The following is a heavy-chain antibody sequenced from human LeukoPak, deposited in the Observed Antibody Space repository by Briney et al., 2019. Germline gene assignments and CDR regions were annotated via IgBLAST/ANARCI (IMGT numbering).Heavy chain of an antibody. Sequence: PGGSLSLSCAASGFTFSSYAMHWVRQAPGKGLEWVAVISYDGSNKYYADSVKGRFTISRDNSKNTLYLQMNSLRAEDTAVYYCARGIVVVANDYWGQGTLVTVSS. D-gene: IGHD2-21*01. CDR1: GFTFSSYA. CDR3: ARGIVVVANDY. J-gene: IGHJ4*02. CDR2: ISYDGSNK. V-gene: IGHV3-30-3*01.